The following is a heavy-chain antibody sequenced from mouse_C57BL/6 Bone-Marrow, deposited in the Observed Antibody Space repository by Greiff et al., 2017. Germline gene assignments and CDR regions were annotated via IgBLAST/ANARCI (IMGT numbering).Heavy chain of an antibody. V-gene: IGHV5-4*01. CDR2: ISDGGSYT. CDR1: GFTFSSYA. Sequence: EVKLEESGGGLVKPGGSLKLSCAASGFTFSSYAMSWVRHTPEKRLEWVATISDGGSYTYYPDNVKGRFTISRDNAKNNLYLQMSHLKSEDTAMYYCARDRWVFDYWGQGTTLTVAS. J-gene: IGHJ2*01. D-gene: IGHD2-3*01. CDR3: ARDRWVFDY.